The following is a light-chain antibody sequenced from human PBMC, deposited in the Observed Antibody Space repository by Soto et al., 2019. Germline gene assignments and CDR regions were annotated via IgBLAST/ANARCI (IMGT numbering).Light chain of an antibody. V-gene: IGKV3-20*01. CDR3: QQYGSSAT. CDR2: SAS. CDR1: QSVSSIY. Sequence: EIVLTQSPGTLSLSPGERATLSCRASQSVSSIYLAWYQQKPGQAPRLLIYSASSRATGIPDRFSGSGSGTDFTLTISRLEPEDFAVYYCQQYGSSATFGQGTKVEIK. J-gene: IGKJ1*01.